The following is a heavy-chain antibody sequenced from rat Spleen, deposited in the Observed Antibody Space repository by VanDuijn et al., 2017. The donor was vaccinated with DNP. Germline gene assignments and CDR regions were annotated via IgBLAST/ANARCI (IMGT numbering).Heavy chain of an antibody. Sequence: EVQLVESGGGPVQPGRSLKLSCVASGFIFSNYWMTWIRQAPGKGLEWVASITKTGDSTYYSDSVKGRFSISRDNAKNTLYLQMNSLRSEDTATYYCTTDSGYDWGQGVMVTVSS. J-gene: IGHJ2*01. CDR2: ITKTGDST. CDR1: GFIFSNYW. D-gene: IGHD4-3*01. CDR3: TTDSGYD. V-gene: IGHV5-31*01.